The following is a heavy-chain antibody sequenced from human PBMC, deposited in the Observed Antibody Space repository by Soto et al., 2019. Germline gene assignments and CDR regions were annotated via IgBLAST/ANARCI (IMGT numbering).Heavy chain of an antibody. Sequence: QVQLQQWGAGLLKPSETLSLTCAVYGGSFSGYYWSWIRQPPGKGLEWIGEINHSGSTNYNPSLKRRVTISVDTSKNQFSLKLSSVTAADTAVYYCARGRSDIGPAPFQPWGQGTLVTVSS. D-gene: IGHD3-9*01. CDR3: ARGRSDIGPAPFQP. V-gene: IGHV4-34*01. J-gene: IGHJ1*01. CDR1: GGSFSGYY. CDR2: INHSGST.